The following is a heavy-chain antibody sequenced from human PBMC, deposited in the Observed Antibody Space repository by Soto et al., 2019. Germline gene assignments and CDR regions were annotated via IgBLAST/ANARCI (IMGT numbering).Heavy chain of an antibody. D-gene: IGHD2-15*01. CDR1: GFTFSTYA. V-gene: IGHV3-30-3*01. J-gene: IGHJ4*02. Sequence: GGSLRLSCAASGFTFSTYAMHWVRQAPGKGLEWVAVISYDGSDKYYADSVKGRFTISRDNSKNTLYLQMKSLRAEDTAVYYCARDSDTYCSGGSCFPLAYWGPGTLVPVSS. CDR2: ISYDGSDK. CDR3: ARDSDTYCSGGSCFPLAY.